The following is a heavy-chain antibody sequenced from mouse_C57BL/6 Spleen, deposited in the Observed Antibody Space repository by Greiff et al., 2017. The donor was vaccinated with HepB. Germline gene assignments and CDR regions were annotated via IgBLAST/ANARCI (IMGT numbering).Heavy chain of an antibody. CDR3: AREGYDYARRAMDY. V-gene: IGHV1-66*01. J-gene: IGHJ4*01. Sequence: QVQLQQSGPELVKPGASVKISCKASGYSFTSYYIHWVKQRPGQGLEWIGWIYPGSGNTKYNEKFKGKATLTADTSSSTAYMQLSSLTSEDSAVYYCAREGYDYARRAMDYWGQGTSVTVSS. D-gene: IGHD2-4*01. CDR2: IYPGSGNT. CDR1: GYSFTSYY.